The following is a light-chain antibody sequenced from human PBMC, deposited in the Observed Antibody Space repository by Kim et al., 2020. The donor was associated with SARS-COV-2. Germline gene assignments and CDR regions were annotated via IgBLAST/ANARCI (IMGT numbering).Light chain of an antibody. CDR2: AAS. Sequence: SASVGDRVTITCRASQSISNYVGWYQQKPGKAPKRLIYAASSLQSGVPSRFSGSGSGTEFTLTISSLQPEDFATYYCLQHNRYPWTFGQGTKLEI. V-gene: IGKV1-17*01. CDR3: LQHNRYPWT. CDR1: QSISNY. J-gene: IGKJ1*01.